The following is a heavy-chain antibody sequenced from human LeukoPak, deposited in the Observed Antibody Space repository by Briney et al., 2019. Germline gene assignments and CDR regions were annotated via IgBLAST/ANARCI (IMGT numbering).Heavy chain of an antibody. CDR2: IGGDDP. J-gene: IGHJ4*02. V-gene: IGHV3-23*01. Sequence: GALRLSCAASGFSFSVRSMSWVRQAPGKGLEWVASIGGDDPFYADSVKGRFTVSRDNSKYRLYLQMDSLRAEDTAIYYCVKDATPWNSIWDYFDYWGQGALVTVSS. CDR3: VKDATPWNSIWDYFDY. CDR1: GFSFSVRS. D-gene: IGHD1-7*01.